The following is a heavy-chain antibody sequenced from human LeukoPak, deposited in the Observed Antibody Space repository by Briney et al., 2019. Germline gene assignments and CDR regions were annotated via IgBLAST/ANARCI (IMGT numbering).Heavy chain of an antibody. J-gene: IGHJ4*02. CDR1: GYSFTTYW. V-gene: IGHV5-51*01. CDR3: ARQHGARSYYSRAIDY. Sequence: GESLKISCEASGYSFTTYWIGWVRQMPGKGLEWMGIIYPGDSDTRYSPSFQGQVTISADKSINTAYLQWSVLKASDTAMYYCARQHGARSYYSRAIDYWGQGTLVTVSS. D-gene: IGHD3-10*01. CDR2: IYPGDSDT.